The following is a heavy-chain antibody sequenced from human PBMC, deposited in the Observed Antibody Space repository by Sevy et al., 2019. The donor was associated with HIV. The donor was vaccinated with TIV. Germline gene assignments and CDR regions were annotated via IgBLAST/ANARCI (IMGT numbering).Heavy chain of an antibody. CDR2: IWYDGSNK. V-gene: IGHV3-33*01. CDR3: ARAPYPIVVVPAAIYNYMDV. J-gene: IGHJ6*03. Sequence: GGSLRLSCAASGFTFSSYGMHWVRQAPGKGLEWVAVIWYDGSNKYYADSVKGRFTISRDNSKNTLYLQMNSLRAEDTAVYCCARAPYPIVVVPAAIYNYMDVWGKGTTVTVSS. D-gene: IGHD2-2*01. CDR1: GFTFSSYG.